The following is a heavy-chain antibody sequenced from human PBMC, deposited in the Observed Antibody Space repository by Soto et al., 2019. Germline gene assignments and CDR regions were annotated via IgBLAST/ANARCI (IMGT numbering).Heavy chain of an antibody. Sequence: VQLVESGGGLVQPGGSLRLSCAASGFTFSSYAMHWVRQAPGKGLEWVAVISYDGSNKYYADSVKGRFTISRDNSKNTLYLQMNSLRAEDTAVYYCARDVYYDILTGLYYYYGMDVWGQGTTVTVSS. CDR3: ARDVYYDILTGLYYYYGMDV. V-gene: IGHV3-30-3*01. CDR1: GFTFSSYA. J-gene: IGHJ6*02. CDR2: ISYDGSNK. D-gene: IGHD3-9*01.